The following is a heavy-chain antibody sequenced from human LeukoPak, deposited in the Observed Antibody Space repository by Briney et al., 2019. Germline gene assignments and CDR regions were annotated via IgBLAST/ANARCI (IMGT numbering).Heavy chain of an antibody. CDR3: SRSHDYGGLYFYYYMDV. V-gene: IGHV4-39*01. CDR2: LDSSGST. Sequence: PSETLSLTCTVSGGSISSRSDYWGWIRQTPGKGLEWVGNLDSSGSTYYNPSLKSRVTISVGTSKNQFSLNLRSVTAADTAIYFCSRSHDYGGLYFYYYMDVWGKGTTVTVSS. D-gene: IGHD4-23*01. J-gene: IGHJ6*03. CDR1: GGSISSRSDY.